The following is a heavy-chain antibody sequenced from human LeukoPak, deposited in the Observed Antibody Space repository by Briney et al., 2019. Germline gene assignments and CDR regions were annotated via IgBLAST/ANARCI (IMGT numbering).Heavy chain of an antibody. V-gene: IGHV3-23*05. Sequence: GGSLRLSCAASGFIFDDYAMHWVRQAPGKGLEWVSALYIGGNTYYADSVRGRFTISRDNSKNTLYLQMNSLRAEDTAIYYCMTAAGYNFGQYWGQGTLVTVSS. CDR3: MTAAGYNFGQY. CDR1: GFIFDDYA. CDR2: LYIGGNT. J-gene: IGHJ4*02. D-gene: IGHD5-18*01.